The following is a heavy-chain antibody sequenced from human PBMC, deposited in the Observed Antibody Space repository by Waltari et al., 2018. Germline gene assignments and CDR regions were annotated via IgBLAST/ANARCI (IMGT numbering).Heavy chain of an antibody. CDR2: ISGSGGST. CDR1: GFTFSSYA. D-gene: IGHD3-22*01. Sequence: VQLVESGGGLVKPGGSLRLSCAASGFTFSSYAMSWVLQAPGKGREWVSAISGSGGSTYYADSVQGRFTIARDNSKNTLYLQMNSLRAEDTAVYYCAKDTQLTYYYDSSGYYCDYWGQGTLVTVSS. CDR3: AKDTQLTYYYDSSGYYCDY. J-gene: IGHJ4*02. V-gene: IGHV3-23*04.